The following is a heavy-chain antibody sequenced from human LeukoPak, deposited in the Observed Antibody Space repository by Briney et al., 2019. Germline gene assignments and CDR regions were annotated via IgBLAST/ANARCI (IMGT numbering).Heavy chain of an antibody. CDR2: MNPNSGNT. Sequence: ASVKVSCKASGYTFTSYDINWVRQATGQGLEWMGWMNPNSGNTGYAQKFQGRVTITRNTSISTAYMELSSLRSEDTAAYYCARARGSSSSYYMDVWGKGTTVTVSS. V-gene: IGHV1-8*03. D-gene: IGHD1-26*01. J-gene: IGHJ6*03. CDR1: GYTFTSYD. CDR3: ARARGSSSSYYMDV.